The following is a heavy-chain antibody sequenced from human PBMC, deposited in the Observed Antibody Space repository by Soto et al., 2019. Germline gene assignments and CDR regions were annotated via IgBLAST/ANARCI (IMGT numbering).Heavy chain of an antibody. V-gene: IGHV4-39*01. J-gene: IGHJ4*02. D-gene: IGHD6-13*01. CDR2: IYYSGST. Sequence: PSETLSLTCTVSGGSISSSSYYWGWIRQPPGKGLEWIGSIYYSGSTYYNPSLKSRVTISVDTSKNQFSLKLSSVTAADTAVYYCARATFASYSSSWYFYIDPFYYFDYWGQGTLVTVSS. CDR1: GGSISSSSYY. CDR3: ARATFASYSSSWYFYIDPFYYFDY.